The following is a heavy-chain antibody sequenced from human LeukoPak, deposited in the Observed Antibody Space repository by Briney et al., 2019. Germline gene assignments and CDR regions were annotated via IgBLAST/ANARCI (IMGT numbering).Heavy chain of an antibody. Sequence: PSETLSLTCAVYGGSFSGYYWSWIRQPPGKELEWIGEINHSGSTNYNPSLKSRVTISVDTSKNQFSLKLSSVTAADTAVYYCAGGRLVGQQPNYYYYGMDVWGQGTTVTVSS. CDR2: INHSGST. CDR3: AGGRLVGQQPNYYYYGMDV. CDR1: GGSFSGYY. D-gene: IGHD6-13*01. J-gene: IGHJ6*02. V-gene: IGHV4-34*01.